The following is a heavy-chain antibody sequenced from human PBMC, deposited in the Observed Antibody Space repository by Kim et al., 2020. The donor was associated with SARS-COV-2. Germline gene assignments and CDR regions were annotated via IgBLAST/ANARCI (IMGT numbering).Heavy chain of an antibody. CDR3: AKDSYGVDILTGYYPKQFVYYYYYGMDV. V-gene: IGHV3-30*18. J-gene: IGHJ6*02. Sequence: GGSLRLSCAASGFTFSSYGMHWVRQAPGKGLEWVAVISYDGSNKYYADSVKGRFTISRDNSKNTLYLQMNSLRAEDTAVYYCAKDSYGVDILTGYYPKQFVYYYYYGMDVWGQGPTVTVSS. CDR1: GFTFSSYG. CDR2: ISYDGSNK. D-gene: IGHD3-9*01.